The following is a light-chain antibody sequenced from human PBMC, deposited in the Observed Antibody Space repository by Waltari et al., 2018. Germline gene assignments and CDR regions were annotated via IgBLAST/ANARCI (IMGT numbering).Light chain of an antibody. Sequence: EIVMTQSPATLSVSPGERATLSCRASQSVSSNLAWYQQKPGQAPRLLIYGASTRATGITARFSGSGSVTEFTLTISSLQSEDFAVYYCQQYNNWPPAYTFGQGTKLEIK. CDR3: QQYNNWPPAYT. CDR1: QSVSSN. CDR2: GAS. V-gene: IGKV3-15*01. J-gene: IGKJ2*01.